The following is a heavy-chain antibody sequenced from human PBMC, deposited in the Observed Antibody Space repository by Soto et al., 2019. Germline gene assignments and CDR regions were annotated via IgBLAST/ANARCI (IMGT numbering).Heavy chain of an antibody. CDR1: GGSISSSSYY. Sequence: QLQLQESGPGLVKPSETLSLTCTVSGGSISSSSYYWGWIRQPPGKGLEWIGSIYYSGSTYYNPSLRSRVTISVDTSKNQFSLKLSSVTAADTAVYYCASPRGYCTNGVCSNYPFYWGQGTLVTVSS. V-gene: IGHV4-39*01. CDR2: IYYSGST. J-gene: IGHJ4*02. CDR3: ASPRGYCTNGVCSNYPFY. D-gene: IGHD2-8*01.